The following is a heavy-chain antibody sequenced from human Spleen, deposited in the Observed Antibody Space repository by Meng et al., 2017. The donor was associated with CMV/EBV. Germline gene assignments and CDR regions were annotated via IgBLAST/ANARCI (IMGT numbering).Heavy chain of an antibody. CDR3: ARESASYVSYGMDV. D-gene: IGHD3-16*01. V-gene: IGHV1-18*01. CDR2: ISAYNGNT. CDR1: GYTFTSYG. Sequence: ASVKFSCKASGYTFTSYGISWVRQATGQGLEWMGWISAYNGNTNYAQKLQGRVTMTTDTSTSPAYMELRSLRSDDTAVYYCARESASYVSYGMDVWGQGTTVTVSS. J-gene: IGHJ6*02.